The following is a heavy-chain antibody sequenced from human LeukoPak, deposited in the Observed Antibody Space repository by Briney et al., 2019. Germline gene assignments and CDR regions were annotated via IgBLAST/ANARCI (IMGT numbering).Heavy chain of an antibody. D-gene: IGHD3-22*01. Sequence: GGSLRLSCVASEFVFSSHAMIWVRQAPGKGLEWISSITSSSSHIFYADSVRGRFTISRDNASNALHLQMNSLRAEDTAVYYCARVFWETVNTGYYSDFWGQGTLVTVSS. CDR2: ITSSSSHI. V-gene: IGHV3-21*01. CDR1: EFVFSSHA. J-gene: IGHJ4*02. CDR3: ARVFWETVNTGYYSDF.